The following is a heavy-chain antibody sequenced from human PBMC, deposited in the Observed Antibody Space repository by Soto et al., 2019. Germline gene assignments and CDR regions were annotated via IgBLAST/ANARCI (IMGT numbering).Heavy chain of an antibody. CDR3: AKDGNPIPYLTGYYRLGWFDP. V-gene: IGHV3-23*01. CDR1: GFTFSSYA. D-gene: IGHD3-9*01. J-gene: IGHJ5*02. CDR2: ISGSGGST. Sequence: LRLSCAASGFTFSSYAMSWVRQAPGKGLEWVSAISGSGGSTYYADSVKPRFTISRDNSKNTLYLQVNSLRAEDTAVYYCAKDGNPIPYLTGYYRLGWFDPWGQGTLVTVSS.